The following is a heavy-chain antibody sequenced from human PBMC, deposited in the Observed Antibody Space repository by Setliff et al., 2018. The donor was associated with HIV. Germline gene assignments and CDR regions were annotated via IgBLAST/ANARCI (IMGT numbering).Heavy chain of an antibody. D-gene: IGHD7-27*01. CDR1: GFTFSNAW. CDR2: IKSKTDGGTT. V-gene: IGHV3-15*01. Sequence: LRLSCAASGFTFSNAWMSWVRQAPGRGLEWVGRIKSKTDGGTTDYAAPVKGRFTISRDDSKNTLYLQMNRLITEDTAVYYCILLGMHGAFDIWGQGTMVTVSS. J-gene: IGHJ3*02. CDR3: ILLGMHGAFDI.